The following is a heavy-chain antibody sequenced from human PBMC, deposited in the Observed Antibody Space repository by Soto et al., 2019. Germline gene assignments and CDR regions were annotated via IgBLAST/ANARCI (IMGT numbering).Heavy chain of an antibody. CDR1: GGSVSSNSAA. CDR3: AGTTSHYWYYMDV. D-gene: IGHD1-7*01. Sequence: SQTLSLTCVISGGSVSSNSAAWNWIRQSPSRGLEWLGRTYYRTRWYYDYAVPVRSRITVNPDTSKNQFSLQLTSVTPEDTAVYYCAGTTSHYWYYMDVWGKGTTVTVSS. J-gene: IGHJ6*03. V-gene: IGHV6-1*01. CDR2: TYYRTRWYY.